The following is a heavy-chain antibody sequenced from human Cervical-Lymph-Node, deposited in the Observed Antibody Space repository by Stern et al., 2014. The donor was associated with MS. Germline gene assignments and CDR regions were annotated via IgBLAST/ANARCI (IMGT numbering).Heavy chain of an antibody. CDR2: IDWDDYK. CDR3: ARIRSYYGSADT. D-gene: IGHD3-10*01. CDR1: GFSLSTAGMC. J-gene: IGHJ5*02. Sequence: ESGPALVKATQTLTLTCTFSGFSLSTAGMCVTWIRQPPGKALEWLALIDWDDYKYYNTFLETRLTISKDTSKNQVVLTMTNVDPVDTGTYYCARIRSYYGSADTWGQGTLVTVSS. V-gene: IGHV2-70*01.